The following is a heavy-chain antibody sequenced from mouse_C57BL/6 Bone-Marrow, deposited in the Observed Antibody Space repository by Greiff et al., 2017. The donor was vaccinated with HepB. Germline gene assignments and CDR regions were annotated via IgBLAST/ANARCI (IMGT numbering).Heavy chain of an antibody. CDR2: ISSCGSYT. V-gene: IGHV5-6*01. D-gene: IGHD1-1*01. Sequence: EVQLVESGGDLVKPGGSLKLSCAASGFTFSSYGMSWVRQTPDKRLEWVATISSCGSYTYYPDSVKGRITISRDNAKNTLYLQMSSLKSEDTAMYYCARRPTTVVAYYAMDCWGQVASVTVSS. CDR1: GFTFSSYG. CDR3: ARRPTTVVAYYAMDC. J-gene: IGHJ4*01.